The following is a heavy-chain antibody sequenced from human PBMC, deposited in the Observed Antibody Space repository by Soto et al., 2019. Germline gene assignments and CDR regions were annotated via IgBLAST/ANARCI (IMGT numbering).Heavy chain of an antibody. CDR1: GGTFSSYA. J-gene: IGHJ4*02. CDR2: IIPIFGTA. V-gene: IGHV1-69*01. CDR3: ARALVGATNGDFDY. D-gene: IGHD1-26*01. Sequence: QVQLVQSGAEVKKPGSSVKVSCKASGGTFSSYAISWVRQAPGQGLEWMGGIIPIFGTANYAQKFQGRVKITADESTSTAYKELSSLRSEDTAAYYCARALVGATNGDFDYWGQGTLVTVSS.